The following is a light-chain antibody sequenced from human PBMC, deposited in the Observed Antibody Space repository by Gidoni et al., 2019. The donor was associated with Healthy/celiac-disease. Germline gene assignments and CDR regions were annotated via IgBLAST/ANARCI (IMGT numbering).Light chain of an antibody. V-gene: IGKV1-27*01. Sequence: DIQLTHSPSSLSASVGDRVTITCRASQGISNYLAWYQQKPVKVPKLLIYAASTLQSGDPSRFSGSGSGTDFTLTISNLQPEDVATYYWQKYNSAPFTFGPGTKVDIK. CDR2: AAS. J-gene: IGKJ3*01. CDR3: QKYNSAPFT. CDR1: QGISNY.